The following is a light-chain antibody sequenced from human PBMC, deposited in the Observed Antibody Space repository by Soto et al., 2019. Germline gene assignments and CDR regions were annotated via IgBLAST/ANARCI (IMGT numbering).Light chain of an antibody. CDR1: ISDVGSHNL. Sequence: ALTQPASVSGSPGQSITISCTGTISDVGSHNLVSWYQQHPDKAPKLIIYEVNERPSGVSSRFSGSKSGNTASLTVSGLQPDDEADYHFCSFAGSNPFPYVFGTGTKVTVL. J-gene: IGLJ1*01. V-gene: IGLV2-23*02. CDR2: EVN. CDR3: CSFAGSNPFPYV.